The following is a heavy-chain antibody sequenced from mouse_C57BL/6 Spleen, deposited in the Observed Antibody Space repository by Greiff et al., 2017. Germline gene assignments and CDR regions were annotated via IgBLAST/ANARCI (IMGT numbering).Heavy chain of an antibody. J-gene: IGHJ3*01. CDR3: ARCPYDYDGAWFAY. V-gene: IGHV1-19*01. D-gene: IGHD2-4*01. CDR2: INPYNGGT. CDR1: GYTFTDYY. Sequence: VQLQQSGPVLVKPGASVKMSCKASGYTFTDYYMNWVKQSHGKSLEWIGVINPYNGGTSYNQKFKGKATLTVDKSSSTAYMELNSLTSEDSAVYYCARCPYDYDGAWFAYWGQGTLVTVSA.